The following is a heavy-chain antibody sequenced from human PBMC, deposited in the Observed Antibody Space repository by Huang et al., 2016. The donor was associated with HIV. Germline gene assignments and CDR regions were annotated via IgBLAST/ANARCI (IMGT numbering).Heavy chain of an antibody. Sequence: QVQLVQSGSELKKPGASVKVSCKASGYTFTSYAMNWVRQAPGQGLEWMGRINTDTGDPTYAPGFTGRFVFSLDTSVSTAYLQISSLKAEDTAVYYCARGGNMIFGVNLVGANDYWGQGTLVTVSS. V-gene: IGHV7-4-1*02. CDR2: INTDTGDP. CDR1: GYTFTSYA. D-gene: IGHD3-3*01. CDR3: ARGGNMIFGVNLVGANDY. J-gene: IGHJ4*02.